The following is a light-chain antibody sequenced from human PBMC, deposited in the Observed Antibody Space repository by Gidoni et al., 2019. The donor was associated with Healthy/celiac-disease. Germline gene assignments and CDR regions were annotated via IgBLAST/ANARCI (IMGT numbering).Light chain of an antibody. CDR3: QQRSNWPRS. J-gene: IGKJ2*03. Sequence: EIVLTQSPATLSLSPGERATLSCRASQSVSSYLAWYQQKPVQAPRLLIYDASNRATGIPARFSGSGSGTDFTLTISSLEPEDFAVYYCQQRSNWPRSFGQGTKLEIK. CDR2: DAS. CDR1: QSVSSY. V-gene: IGKV3-11*01.